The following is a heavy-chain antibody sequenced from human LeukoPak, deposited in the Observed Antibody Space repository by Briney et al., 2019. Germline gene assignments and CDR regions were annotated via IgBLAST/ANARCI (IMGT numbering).Heavy chain of an antibody. CDR1: GYTFASHY. CDR2: INPSGGVT. V-gene: IGHV1-46*01. Sequence: ASVKVSCKASGYTFASHYLHWVRQAPGQGLEWMGIINPSGGVTSSAQKFQGRVTMTRDTSLSTVFMELSSLTSEDTAVYYCARAPDTSGYFAQPSFDYWGQGTLVTVSS. J-gene: IGHJ4*02. CDR3: ARAPDTSGYFAQPSFDY. D-gene: IGHD3-22*01.